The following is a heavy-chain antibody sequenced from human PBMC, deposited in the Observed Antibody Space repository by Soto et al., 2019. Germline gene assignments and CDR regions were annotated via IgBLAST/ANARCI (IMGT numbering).Heavy chain of an antibody. V-gene: IGHV1-69*13. CDR2: IIPIFGTA. J-gene: IGHJ4*02. CDR3: ARDPLSRNSYKDY. Sequence: SVKVSCKASGGTFSSYAISWVRQAPGQGLEWMGGIIPIFGTANYAQKFQGRVTITADESTSTAYMELSSLRSEDTAVYYCARDPLSRNSYKDYWGQGTLVTVSS. CDR1: GGTFSSYA. D-gene: IGHD1-7*01.